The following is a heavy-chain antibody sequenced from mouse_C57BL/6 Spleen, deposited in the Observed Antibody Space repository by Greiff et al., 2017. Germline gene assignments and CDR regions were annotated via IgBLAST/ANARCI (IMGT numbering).Heavy chain of an antibody. CDR2: ISGGGGNT. V-gene: IGHV5-9*01. D-gene: IGHD3-3*01. CDR3: ARHGGRGDWYFDV. CDR1: GFTFSSYT. Sequence: EVMLVESGGGLVKPGGSLKLSCAASGFTFSSYTMSWVRQTPEKRLEWVATISGGGGNTYYPDSVKGRFTISRDNAKNTLYLQMSSLGSEDTDLYYCARHGGRGDWYFDVWGTGTTVTVSS. J-gene: IGHJ1*03.